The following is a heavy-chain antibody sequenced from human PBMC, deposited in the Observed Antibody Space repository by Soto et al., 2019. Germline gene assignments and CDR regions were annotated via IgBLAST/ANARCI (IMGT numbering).Heavy chain of an antibody. CDR3: ATYSSSWGYFDY. V-gene: IGHV3-7*01. Sequence: EVQLVESGGGLVQPGGSLRLSCAASGFTLSSYWMSWVRQAPGKGLEWVAIIKQDGSEKYYVDSVKGRFTISRDNAKNSLYLKMNNLRAEDTAVYYCATYSSSWGYFDYWGQGTLVTVSS. D-gene: IGHD6-6*01. CDR2: IKQDGSEK. J-gene: IGHJ4*02. CDR1: GFTLSSYW.